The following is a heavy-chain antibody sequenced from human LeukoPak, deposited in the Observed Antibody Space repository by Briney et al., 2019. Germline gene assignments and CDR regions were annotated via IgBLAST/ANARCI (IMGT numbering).Heavy chain of an antibody. CDR3: ARVGYDYPFDY. V-gene: IGHV3-74*01. CDR2: INDDVNTT. CDR1: GFTFSSYW. D-gene: IGHD5-12*01. J-gene: IGHJ4*02. Sequence: GGSLRLSCAASGFTFSSYWMHWVRQAPGKGLVWISRINDDVNTTIYADSVKGRFTISRDNAKNTLYLQMNSLRAEDTAVYYCARVGYDYPFDYWGQGTLVTVSS.